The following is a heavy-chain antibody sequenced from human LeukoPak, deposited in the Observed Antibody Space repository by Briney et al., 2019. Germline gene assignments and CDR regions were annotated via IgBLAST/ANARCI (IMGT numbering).Heavy chain of an antibody. Sequence: SETLSLTCTVSGGSVSSGSYYWSWIRQPPGKGLEWIGYIYYSGSTNYNPSLKSRDTISVDTSKNQFSLKLSSVTAADTAVYYCALTRGVPAAIGGYFDYWGQGTLVTVSS. D-gene: IGHD2-2*02. CDR1: GGSVSSGSYY. V-gene: IGHV4-61*01. CDR2: IYYSGST. J-gene: IGHJ4*02. CDR3: ALTRGVPAAIGGYFDY.